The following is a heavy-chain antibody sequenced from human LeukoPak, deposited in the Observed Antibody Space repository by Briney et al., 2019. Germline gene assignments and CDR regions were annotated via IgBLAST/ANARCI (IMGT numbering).Heavy chain of an antibody. CDR1: GESFNEYY. CDR3: AGGRGNSDY. D-gene: IGHD4-23*01. Sequence: SETVSLTCAGYGESFNEYYWSWIRQPPGKGLEWIGEINHSGSTNYNPSLKSRVTISVDTSKNQFSLKLTSVTAADTAVYYCAGGRGNSDYWGQGTLVTVSS. J-gene: IGHJ4*02. CDR2: INHSGST. V-gene: IGHV4-34*01.